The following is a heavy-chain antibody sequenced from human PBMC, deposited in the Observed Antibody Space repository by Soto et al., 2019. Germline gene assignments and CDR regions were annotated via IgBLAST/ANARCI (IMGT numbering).Heavy chain of an antibody. D-gene: IGHD2-15*01. V-gene: IGHV1-8*01. J-gene: IGHJ5*02. CDR2: MNPNSGNT. CDR3: ARGYCSGGSCYLTFDWFDP. Sequence: GASVKVSCKASGYTFTSYDINWVRQATGQGLEWMGWMNPNSGNTGYAQKFQGRVTMTRNTSISTAYMELSSLRSEDTAVYYCARGYCSGGSCYLTFDWFDPWGQGTLVTVSS. CDR1: GYTFTSYD.